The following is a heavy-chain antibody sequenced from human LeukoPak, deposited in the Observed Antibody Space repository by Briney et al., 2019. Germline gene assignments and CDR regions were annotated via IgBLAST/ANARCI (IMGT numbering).Heavy chain of an antibody. CDR2: ISGSGGST. CDR1: GFTFSSYA. J-gene: IGHJ4*02. V-gene: IGHV3-23*01. Sequence: PGGSLRLSCAASGFTFSSYAMSWVRQAPGKGLGWVSAISGSGGSTYYADSVKGRFTISRDNSKNTLYLQMNSLRAEDTAVYYCAKGCSSWYRCDYWGQGTLVTVSS. CDR3: AKGCSSWYRCDY. D-gene: IGHD6-13*01.